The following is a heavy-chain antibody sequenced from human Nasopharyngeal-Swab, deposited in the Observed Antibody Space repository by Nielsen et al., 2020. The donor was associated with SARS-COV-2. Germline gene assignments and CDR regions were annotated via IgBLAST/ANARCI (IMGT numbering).Heavy chain of an antibody. V-gene: IGHV4-38-2*02. CDR1: GYSISSGYY. CDR2: IYHSGST. D-gene: IGHD3-10*02. CDR3: ARATAVRGVTDAFDI. Sequence: SETLSLTCTVSGYSISSGYYWGWIRQPPGKGLEWIGSIYHSGSTYYNPSLKSRVTISVDTSKNQFSLKLGSVTAADTAVYYCARATAVRGVTDAFDIWGQGTMATVSS. J-gene: IGHJ3*02.